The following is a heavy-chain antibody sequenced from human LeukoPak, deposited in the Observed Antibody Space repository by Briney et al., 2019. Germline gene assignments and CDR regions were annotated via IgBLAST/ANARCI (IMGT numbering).Heavy chain of an antibody. CDR1: GYTFTGYY. D-gene: IGHD5-18*01. J-gene: IGHJ6*03. V-gene: IGHV1-69*05. CDR2: IIPIFGTA. Sequence: ASVKVSCKASGYTFTGYYMHWVRQAPGQGLEWMGGIIPIFGTANYAQKFQGRVTITTDESTSTAYMELSSLRSEDTAVYYCARGGGTAMDSWGYYYYMDVWGKGTTVTVSS. CDR3: ARGGGTAMDSWGYYYYMDV.